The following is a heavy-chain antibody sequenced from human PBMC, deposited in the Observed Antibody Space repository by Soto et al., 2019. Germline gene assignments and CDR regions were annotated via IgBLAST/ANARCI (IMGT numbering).Heavy chain of an antibody. J-gene: IGHJ3*02. D-gene: IGHD4-17*01. CDR3: ARQINGDYTAFDI. CDR1: GFTFGNYN. Sequence: GGSLRLSCAASGFTFGNYNVNWVRQDPGKRLEWVSSISGSSSYIYYADSLKGRFTISRDNAKNSLYLQMNTLRAEDTAVYYCARQINGDYTAFDIWGQGTLVTVSS. V-gene: IGHV3-21*01. CDR2: ISGSSSYI.